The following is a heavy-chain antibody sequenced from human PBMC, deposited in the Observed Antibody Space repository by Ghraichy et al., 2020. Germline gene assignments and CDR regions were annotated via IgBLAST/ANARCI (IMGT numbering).Heavy chain of an antibody. CDR1: GYTFIDFG. CDR2: ISGYNGNT. CDR3: ARGARPFADYWGMDV. J-gene: IGHJ6*02. V-gene: IGHV1-18*01. D-gene: IGHD6-6*01. Sequence: ASVKVSCKASGYTFIDFGISWVRQAPGQGLEWVGWISGYNGNTKYAQNFQGRVTITKDTSTSTAYMDLGSLGSADSAVYYCARGARPFADYWGMDVWGQGTTVTVSS.